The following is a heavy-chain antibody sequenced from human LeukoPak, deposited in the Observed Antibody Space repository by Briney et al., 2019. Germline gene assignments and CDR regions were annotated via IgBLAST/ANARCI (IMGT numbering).Heavy chain of an antibody. CDR2: IYYSGST. CDR3: ARAPDSSGESYNWFDP. Sequence: KPSQTLSLTCTVSGGSISSGGYYWSWIRQHPGKGLEWIGYIYYSGSTYYNPSLKSRVTISVDTSKNQFSLKLSSVTAADTAVYYCARAPDSSGESYNWFDPWGQGTLVTVSS. J-gene: IGHJ5*02. V-gene: IGHV4-31*03. CDR1: GGSISSGGYY. D-gene: IGHD3-22*01.